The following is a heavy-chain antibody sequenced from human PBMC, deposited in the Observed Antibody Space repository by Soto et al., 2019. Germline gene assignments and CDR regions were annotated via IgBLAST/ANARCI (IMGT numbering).Heavy chain of an antibody. Sequence: PGRSLRLSCVASGFTCSSYAMTWVRQAPGKGLEWVSTITGSGDKTSYADSVQGRVTMSRDNSNNTLFLQLNSLRAEDTALYYCVKNTVMISWNTGNWFDLWCTRILGT. CDR1: GFTCSSYA. V-gene: IGHV3-23*01. CDR3: VKNTVMISWNTGNWFDL. CDR2: ITGSGDKT. D-gene: IGHD3-16*01. J-gene: IGHJ5*02.